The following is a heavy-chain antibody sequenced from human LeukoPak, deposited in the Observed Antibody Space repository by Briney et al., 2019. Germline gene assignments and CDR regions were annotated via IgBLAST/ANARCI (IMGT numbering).Heavy chain of an antibody. V-gene: IGHV3-15*01. Sequence: PGGSLTLSCAASAFTLSNAWMGWVRHAPGKGLEWVGRIKSKTDGGTTDYAAPVTGRFTITRNDSKNTQYLQMNSMKTEDTAVYYCTTTHPYDILNGPHIDYWGQGTLVTVSS. J-gene: IGHJ4*02. CDR2: IKSKTDGGTT. CDR3: TTTHPYDILNGPHIDY. D-gene: IGHD3-9*01. CDR1: AFTLSNAW.